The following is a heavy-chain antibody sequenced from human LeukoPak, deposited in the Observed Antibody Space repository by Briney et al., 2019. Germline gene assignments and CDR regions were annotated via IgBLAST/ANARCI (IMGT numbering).Heavy chain of an antibody. CDR2: ISAYNGNT. Sequence: VASVKVSCKASGYTFTSYGTSWVRQAPGQGLEWMGWISAYNGNTNYAQKLQGRVTMTTDTSTSTAYMELRSLRSDDTAVYYCARAGRYGSGSYIYYYGMDVWGQGTTVTVSS. CDR1: GYTFTSYG. J-gene: IGHJ6*02. CDR3: ARAGRYGSGSYIYYYGMDV. D-gene: IGHD3-10*01. V-gene: IGHV1-18*01.